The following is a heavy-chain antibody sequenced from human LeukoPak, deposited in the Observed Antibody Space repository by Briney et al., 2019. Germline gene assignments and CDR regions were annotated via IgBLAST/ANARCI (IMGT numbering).Heavy chain of an antibody. CDR3: ARVSSSGGDYSYDTFNI. D-gene: IGHD6-19*01. CDR1: GYTFTDYY. V-gene: IGHV1-2*04. Sequence: ASVKVSCKASGYTFTDYYMHWVRQAPGQGLEWMGLINPNTGTTNYAQKFQGWVTMTRDTSINTAYMELSSLRSDDTAAYYCARVSSSGGDYSYDTFNIWGQGTMVTVSS. CDR2: INPNTGTT. J-gene: IGHJ3*02.